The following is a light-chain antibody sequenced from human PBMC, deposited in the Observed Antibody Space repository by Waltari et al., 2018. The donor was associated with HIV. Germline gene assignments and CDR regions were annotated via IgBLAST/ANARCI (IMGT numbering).Light chain of an antibody. CDR2: WAS. CDR1: QSVLYSSNNKNY. V-gene: IGKV4-1*01. Sequence: DIVMTQSPDSLAVSLGERATINCKSSQSVLYSSNNKNYLAWYQQKPGQPPKLLIYWASTRESGVPDRFSGRGSGTDFTLTISSLQAEDGAVYYCQKYYSTPRTFGQGTKVEIK. J-gene: IGKJ1*01. CDR3: QKYYSTPRT.